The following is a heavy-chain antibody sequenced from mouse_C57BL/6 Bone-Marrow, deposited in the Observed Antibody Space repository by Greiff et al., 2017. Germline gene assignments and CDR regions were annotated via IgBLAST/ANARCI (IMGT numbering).Heavy chain of an antibody. CDR2: IYPGSGST. V-gene: IGHV1-55*01. D-gene: IGHD3-2*02. J-gene: IGHJ2*01. CDR3: AKEDRQLRLYFDY. CDR1: GYTFTSYW. Sequence: VKLQQPGAELVKPGASVKMSCKASGYTFTSYWITWVKQRPGQGLEWIGDIYPGSGSTNYNEKFKGKATLTVDTSSSTAYMQLSSLTSEDSAVYYCAKEDRQLRLYFDYWGQGTTLTVSS.